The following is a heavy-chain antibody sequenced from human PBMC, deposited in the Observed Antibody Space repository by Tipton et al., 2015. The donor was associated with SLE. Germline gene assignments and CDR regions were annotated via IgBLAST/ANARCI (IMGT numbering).Heavy chain of an antibody. D-gene: IGHD4-17*01. CDR3: ARHDYGDYGIWAFDM. Sequence: TLSLTCSVSGGSVRSSSYYWAWIRQPPGKGLEWIGSISSSGTTHYNPSLKSRVTISVDTSKNQLSLKQRSATAADTAVYYCARHDYGDYGIWAFDMWGRGTVVSVSS. CDR1: GGSVRSSSYY. CDR2: ISSSGTT. V-gene: IGHV4-39*07. J-gene: IGHJ3*02.